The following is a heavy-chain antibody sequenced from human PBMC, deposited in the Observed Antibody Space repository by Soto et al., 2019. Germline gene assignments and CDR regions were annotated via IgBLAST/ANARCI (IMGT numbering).Heavy chain of an antibody. V-gene: IGHV3-30-3*01. J-gene: IGHJ6*02. Sequence: PGGSLRLSCAASGFTFSSYAMHWVRQAPGKGLEWVAVISYDGSNKYYADSVKGRFTISRDNSKNTLYLQMNSLRAEDTAVYYCARDTLWCVNDYSNYCYYYYGMVVWCQRTTVTVFS. CDR3: ARDTLWCVNDYSNYCYYYYGMVV. D-gene: IGHD4-4*01. CDR2: ISYDGSNK. CDR1: GFTFSSYA.